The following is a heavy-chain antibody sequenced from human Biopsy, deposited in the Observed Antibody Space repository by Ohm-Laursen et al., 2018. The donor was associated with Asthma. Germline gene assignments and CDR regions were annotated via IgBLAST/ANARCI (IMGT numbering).Heavy chain of an antibody. D-gene: IGHD3-22*01. V-gene: IGHV4-31*02. CDR2: IYYSGST. Sequence: SETLSLTWTVSYGSITSGGYYWTWIRQHPGKGLEWIGFIYYSGSTYYNPSLKSRVSISIDTPKNQFSLKLSSVTAADTAVYYCARAQDYYDSRGYYRSFYYWGQGTLVTVSS. CDR1: YGSITSGGYY. J-gene: IGHJ4*02. CDR3: ARAQDYYDSRGYYRSFYY.